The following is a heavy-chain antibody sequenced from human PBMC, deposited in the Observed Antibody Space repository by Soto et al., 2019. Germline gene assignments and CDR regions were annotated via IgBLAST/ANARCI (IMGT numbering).Heavy chain of an antibody. Sequence: QVQLVESGGGVVQPGRSLRLSCAASGFTFSTSGMHWVRQAPGKGLEWVAIISYDGTNKYYADSVKGRFTLSRDNSNNAVFLQMKGLRPAAPAMYYCAKYRILDTRQEGVSTVPGFAPWGQGTLVSVSS. V-gene: IGHV3-30*18. CDR2: ISYDGTNK. CDR1: GFTFSTSG. D-gene: IGHD5-18*01. J-gene: IGHJ5*02. CDR3: AKYRILDTRQEGVSTVPGFAP.